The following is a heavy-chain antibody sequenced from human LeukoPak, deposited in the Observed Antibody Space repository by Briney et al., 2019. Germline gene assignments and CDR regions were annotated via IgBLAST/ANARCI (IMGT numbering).Heavy chain of an antibody. CDR3: ARAEKAVTGTLDS. CDR2: MYNRGST. D-gene: IGHD6-19*01. V-gene: IGHV4-59*01. CDR1: GYSISNYY. J-gene: IGHJ4*02. Sequence: SETLSLTCTVSGYSISNYYWSWIRQPPGKELAWIGYMYNRGSTIYNPSLKSRVTISTDTSKNQLSLRLTSVTAADTAVYYCARAEKAVTGTLDSWGQGTLITVSS.